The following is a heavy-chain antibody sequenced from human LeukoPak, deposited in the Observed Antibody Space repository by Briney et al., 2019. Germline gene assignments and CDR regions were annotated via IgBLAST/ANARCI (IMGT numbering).Heavy chain of an antibody. D-gene: IGHD2-2*01. CDR3: AVVPAAPPSYYYYMDV. J-gene: IGHJ6*03. V-gene: IGHV1-69*05. CDR1: GGTFSSYA. Sequence: SVKVSCKASGGTFSSYAISWVRQAPGQGLEWMGGVIPIFGTANYAQKFQGRVTITTDESTSTAYMELSSLRSEDTAVYYCAVVPAAPPSYYYYMDVWGKGTTVTVSS. CDR2: VIPIFGTA.